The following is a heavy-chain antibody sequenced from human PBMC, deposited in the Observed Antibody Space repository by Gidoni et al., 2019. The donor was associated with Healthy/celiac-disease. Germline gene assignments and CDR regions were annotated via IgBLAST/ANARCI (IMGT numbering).Heavy chain of an antibody. Sequence: EVQLVESGGGLVQPGGSLRLSCAASGFTFSSNWMHLVRQAPGKGLVWVSRINSDGSSTSYADSVKGRFTISRDNAKNTLYLQMNSLRAEDTAVYYCARNGGSSWYGWTPYYYYYGMDVWGQGTTVTVSS. CDR1: GFTFSSNW. CDR2: INSDGSST. CDR3: ARNGGSSWYGWTPYYYYYGMDV. D-gene: IGHD6-13*01. J-gene: IGHJ6*02. V-gene: IGHV3-74*01.